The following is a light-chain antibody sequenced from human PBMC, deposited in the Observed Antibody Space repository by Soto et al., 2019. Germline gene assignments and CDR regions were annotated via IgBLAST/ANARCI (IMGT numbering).Light chain of an antibody. CDR1: QSISSY. V-gene: IGKV1-39*01. CDR3: QQSYNTPVT. J-gene: IGKJ3*01. Sequence: DIQMTQSPSSLSASVGDRVTITCRASQSISSYLNWYQQKPGKAPKVLIYAASSLQSVVPSRFSVTGSETDFTLTISSLQPEDFATYFCQQSYNTPVTFGPGTKVDIK. CDR2: AAS.